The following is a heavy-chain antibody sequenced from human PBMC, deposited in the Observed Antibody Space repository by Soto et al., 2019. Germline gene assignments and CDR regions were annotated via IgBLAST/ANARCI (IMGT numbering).Heavy chain of an antibody. D-gene: IGHD2-8*01. V-gene: IGHV4-59*08. CDR2: IYYSGST. Sequence: QVQLQESGPGLVKPSETLSLTCTVSGGCISSYYWSWIRQPPGKGLEWIGYIYYSGSTNYNPSLKSLVTISVDTSKNQFSLKLSSVTAADTAVYYCTRHSCTNGVCFLKYDYWGQGTLVTVSS. CDR3: TRHSCTNGVCFLKYDY. J-gene: IGHJ4*02. CDR1: GGCISSYY.